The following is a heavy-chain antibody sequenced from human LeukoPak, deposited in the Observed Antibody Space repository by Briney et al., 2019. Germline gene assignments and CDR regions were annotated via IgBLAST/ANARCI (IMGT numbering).Heavy chain of an antibody. CDR3: ARDTSKTYYYDSSGFSPLDY. D-gene: IGHD3-22*01. Sequence: GGSLRLSCAASGFTFSSYAMHWVRQAPGKGLEWVAVISYDGSNKYYADSVKGQFTISRDNSKNTLYLQMNSLRAEDTAVYYCARDTSKTYYYDSSGFSPLDYWGQGTLVTVSS. J-gene: IGHJ4*02. CDR2: ISYDGSNK. V-gene: IGHV3-30-3*01. CDR1: GFTFSSYA.